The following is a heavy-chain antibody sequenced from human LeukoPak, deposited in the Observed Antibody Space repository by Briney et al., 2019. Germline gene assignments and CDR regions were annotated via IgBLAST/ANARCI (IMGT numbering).Heavy chain of an antibody. Sequence: SVKVSCKASGGTFSSYAISWVRQAPGQGLEWMGRVIPILGIANYAQKFQGRVTITADKSTSTAYMELSSLRSEDTAVYYCARVRYSSGWRTFDYWGQGTLVTVSS. V-gene: IGHV1-69*04. J-gene: IGHJ4*02. CDR1: GGTFSSYA. CDR2: VIPILGIA. D-gene: IGHD6-19*01. CDR3: ARVRYSSGWRTFDY.